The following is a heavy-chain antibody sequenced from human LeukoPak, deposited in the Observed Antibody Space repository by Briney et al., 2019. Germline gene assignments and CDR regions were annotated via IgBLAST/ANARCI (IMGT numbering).Heavy chain of an antibody. J-gene: IGHJ3*02. CDR2: LYYSGST. Sequence: PSETLSLICAVYGGSFSGYYWSWIRQPPGKGLEWIGYLYYSGSTNYNPSLKSRVAISVDTSKNQFSLNLSSVTAADTAVYYCARKRDAFDIWGQGTMVTVSS. CDR1: GGSFSGYY. CDR3: ARKRDAFDI. V-gene: IGHV4-59*01.